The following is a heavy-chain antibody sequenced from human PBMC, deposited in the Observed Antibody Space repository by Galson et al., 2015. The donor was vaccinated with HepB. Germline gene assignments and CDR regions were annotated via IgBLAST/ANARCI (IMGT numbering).Heavy chain of an antibody. CDR2: MYDSGSA. Sequence: TLSLTCTVSGGSMSSYNWSWIRQPPGKGLEWIGYMYDSGSANYNPSLKSRVTLLADTSMNQFSLKLSSVTAADTAVYYCARQQYRSTPSRTNYHLDVWGKGTPVTVSS. CDR3: ARQQYRSTPSRTNYHLDV. V-gene: IGHV4-59*08. CDR1: GGSMSSYN. J-gene: IGHJ6*04. D-gene: IGHD2-2*01.